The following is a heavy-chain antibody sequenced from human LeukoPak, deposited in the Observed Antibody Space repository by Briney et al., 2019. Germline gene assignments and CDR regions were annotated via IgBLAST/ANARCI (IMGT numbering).Heavy chain of an antibody. Sequence: GGSLRLSCAASGFTFSSYAMSWVRQAPGKGLEWVSAISGSGGSTYYADSVKGQFTISRDNSKNTLYLQMNSLRAEDTAVYYCATTPVGATFFYYWGQGTLVTVSS. D-gene: IGHD1-26*01. V-gene: IGHV3-23*01. J-gene: IGHJ4*02. CDR3: ATTPVGATFFYY. CDR1: GFTFSSYA. CDR2: ISGSGGST.